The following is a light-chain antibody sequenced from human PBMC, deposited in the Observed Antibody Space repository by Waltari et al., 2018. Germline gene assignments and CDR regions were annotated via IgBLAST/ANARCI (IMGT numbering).Light chain of an antibody. CDR3: QQYFDSPLT. CDR1: KSLLYIADKKNY. V-gene: IGKV4-1*01. J-gene: IGKJ4*01. CDR2: WAS. Sequence: DIVMTQSPDSLAVSLGARATIHCKSCKSLLYIADKKNYVAWYQEKPGQPPKLLIYWASSRESGVPDRFSGSGSGTDFSLTISSLQAEDVAVYYCQQYFDSPLTFGGGTKVEIK.